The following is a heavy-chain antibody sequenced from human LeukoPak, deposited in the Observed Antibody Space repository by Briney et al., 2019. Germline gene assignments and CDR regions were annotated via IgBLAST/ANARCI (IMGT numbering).Heavy chain of an antibody. V-gene: IGHV4-34*01. Sequence: SETLSLTCAVYGGSFSDFYWNWIRQPPGKGLEWIGEINHSGSTNYNPSLKSRVTISVDTSKNQFSLKLSSVTAADTAVYYCARHLRQWLVRYFDYWGQGTLVTVSS. CDR1: GGSFSDFY. D-gene: IGHD6-19*01. CDR2: INHSGST. J-gene: IGHJ4*02. CDR3: ARHLRQWLVRYFDY.